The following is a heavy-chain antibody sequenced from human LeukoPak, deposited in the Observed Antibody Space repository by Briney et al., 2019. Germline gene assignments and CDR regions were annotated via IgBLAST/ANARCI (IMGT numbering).Heavy chain of an antibody. CDR2: FDPEDGET. CDR3: ARDYAEDIVVVVAATPVGYMDV. D-gene: IGHD2-15*01. Sequence: ASVKVSCKVSGYTLTELSMHWVRQAPGKGLEWMGGFDPEDGETIYAQKFQGRVTMTEDTSTDTAYMELRSLRSDDTAVYYCARDYAEDIVVVVAATPVGYMDVWGKGTTVTVSS. CDR1: GYTLTELS. J-gene: IGHJ6*03. V-gene: IGHV1-24*01.